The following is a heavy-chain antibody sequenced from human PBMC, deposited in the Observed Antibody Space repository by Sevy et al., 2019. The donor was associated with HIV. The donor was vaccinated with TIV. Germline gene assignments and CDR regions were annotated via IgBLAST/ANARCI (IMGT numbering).Heavy chain of an antibody. Sequence: GGSLRLSCAASGFSFRSYGMHWVRQAPGKGLEWMSYIQYDGSNKDYADSVKGRFTISRDNSKNTLYLQMNRLRVEDTAVFYCVKEGGGEGGDHWCQGTLVTVSS. CDR1: GFSFRSYG. CDR3: VKEGGGEGGDH. J-gene: IGHJ4*02. CDR2: IQYDGSNK. D-gene: IGHD2-21*01. V-gene: IGHV3-30*02.